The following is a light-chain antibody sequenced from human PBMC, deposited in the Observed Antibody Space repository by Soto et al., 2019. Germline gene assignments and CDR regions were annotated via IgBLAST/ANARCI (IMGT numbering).Light chain of an antibody. CDR3: PQRYNWLT. J-gene: IGKJ4*01. CDR2: GAS. V-gene: IGKV3D-15*01. Sequence: EIVMTQSPATLSVSPGERATLSCRASQSVSSSLAWYQQKPGQAPRLLIYGASSRATGIPGRFSGSGSGTEFTLIISSLQSEDSAVYYCPQRYNWLTFGGGTKVDIK. CDR1: QSVSSS.